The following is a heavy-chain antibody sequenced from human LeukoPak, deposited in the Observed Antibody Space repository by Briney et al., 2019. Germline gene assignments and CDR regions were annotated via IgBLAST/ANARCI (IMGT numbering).Heavy chain of an antibody. CDR3: AREGSTDDYPYDY. V-gene: IGHV4-34*01. Sequence: KPSETLSLTCAVYGGSFSGYYWSWIRQPPGKGLEWIGEINHSGSTNYNPSLKSRVTISVDTSKNQFSLKLSSVTAADTAVYYCAREGSTDDYPYDYWGQGTLVTVSS. D-gene: IGHD5-24*01. CDR2: INHSGST. J-gene: IGHJ4*02. CDR1: GGSFSGYY.